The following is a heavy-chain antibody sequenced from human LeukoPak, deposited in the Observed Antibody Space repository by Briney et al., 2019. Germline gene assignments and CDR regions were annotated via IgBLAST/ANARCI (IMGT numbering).Heavy chain of an antibody. CDR3: AKIAETSGSYGQGYDY. CDR1: GFTFTTYW. J-gene: IGHJ4*02. Sequence: PGESLRLSCAASGFTFTTYWMSWVRQLPGKGLEWVANINQDGTEKYYVDSVKGRFTISRDNAKNSLDLQMNSLRVEDTAVYYCAKIAETSGSYGQGYDYWGQGTLVTVSS. CDR2: INQDGTEK. D-gene: IGHD1-26*01. V-gene: IGHV3-7*03.